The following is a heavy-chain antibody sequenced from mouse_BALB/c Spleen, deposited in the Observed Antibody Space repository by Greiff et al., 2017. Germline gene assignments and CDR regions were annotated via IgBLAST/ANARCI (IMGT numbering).Heavy chain of an antibody. J-gene: IGHJ4*01. CDR2: IWSGGST. CDR1: GFSLTSYG. CDR3: ARAYDRYDGVNYNAMDY. D-gene: IGHD2-14*01. V-gene: IGHV2-2*02. Sequence: VKLVESGPGLVQPSQSLSITCTVSGFSLTSYGVHWVRQSPGKGLEWLGVIWSGGSTDYNAAFISRLSISKDNSKSQVFFKMNSLQANDTAIYYCARAYDRYDGVNYNAMDYWGQGTSVTVSS.